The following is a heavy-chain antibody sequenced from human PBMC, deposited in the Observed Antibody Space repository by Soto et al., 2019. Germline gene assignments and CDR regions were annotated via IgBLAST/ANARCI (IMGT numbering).Heavy chain of an antibody. CDR2: ISAHNGNT. CDR3: ARGRYGDY. Sequence: QVHLVQFGAEVKKPGASVKVSCKASGYAYTSYGITWVRQAPGQGLEWMGWISAHNGNTDYAQKLQGRVIVTRDTSTSTAYMELRSLISDDTALYYCARGRYGDYWGQGALVTVSS. V-gene: IGHV1-18*01. CDR1: GYAYTSYG. D-gene: IGHD1-1*01. J-gene: IGHJ4*02.